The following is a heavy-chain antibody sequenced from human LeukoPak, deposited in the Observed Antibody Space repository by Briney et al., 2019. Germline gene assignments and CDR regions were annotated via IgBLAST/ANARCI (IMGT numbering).Heavy chain of an antibody. D-gene: IGHD3-9*01. CDR2: INAGNGNT. J-gene: IGHJ6*02. Sequence: GASVKVSCKASGYTFTSYAMHWVRQAPGQRLEWMGWINAGNGNTKYSQKFQGRVTITRDTSASTAYMELSSLRSEDTAVYYCARVDILTGYQYYYGMDVWGQGTTVTVSS. V-gene: IGHV1-3*01. CDR3: ARVDILTGYQYYYGMDV. CDR1: GYTFTSYA.